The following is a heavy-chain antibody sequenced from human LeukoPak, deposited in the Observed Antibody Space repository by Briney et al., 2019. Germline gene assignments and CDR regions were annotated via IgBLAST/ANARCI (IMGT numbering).Heavy chain of an antibody. CDR3: ARVPTVAGTYYYMDV. Sequence: GGSLRLSCAASGFTFSSYGMHWVRQAPGKGLEWGAFIWFDGRNKYYEDSVKGRFTISRDNAKNSLYLQMNSLRAEDTAVYYCARVPTVAGTYYYMDVWGKGTTVTVSS. CDR2: IWFDGRNK. J-gene: IGHJ6*03. D-gene: IGHD6-19*01. V-gene: IGHV3-33*01. CDR1: GFTFSSYG.